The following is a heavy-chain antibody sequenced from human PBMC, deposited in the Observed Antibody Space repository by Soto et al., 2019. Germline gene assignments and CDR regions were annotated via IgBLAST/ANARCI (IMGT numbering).Heavy chain of an antibody. Sequence: SETLSLTCTVSGGSISSGGYYWSWIRQHPGKGLEWIGYIYYSGSTYYNPSLKSRVTISVDTSKIQFSLKLSSVTAADTAVYYCARSPWIQLWFDYYGMDVWGQGTTVTVSS. CDR2: IYYSGST. J-gene: IGHJ6*02. CDR1: GGSISSGGYY. V-gene: IGHV4-31*03. CDR3: ARSPWIQLWFDYYGMDV. D-gene: IGHD5-18*01.